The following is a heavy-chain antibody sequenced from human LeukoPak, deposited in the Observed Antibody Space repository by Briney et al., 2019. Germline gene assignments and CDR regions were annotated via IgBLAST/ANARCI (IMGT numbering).Heavy chain of an antibody. CDR1: GSTVSSNY. Sequence: GGSLRLSCAASGSTVSSNYMSWVRQAPGKGLEWVSVIYSGGSTYYADSVKGRFTISRDNSKNTLYLQMNSLRAEDTAVYYCARDMAGIAAAGSWFDPWGQGTLVTVSS. D-gene: IGHD6-13*01. CDR2: IYSGGST. V-gene: IGHV3-53*01. CDR3: ARDMAGIAAAGSWFDP. J-gene: IGHJ5*02.